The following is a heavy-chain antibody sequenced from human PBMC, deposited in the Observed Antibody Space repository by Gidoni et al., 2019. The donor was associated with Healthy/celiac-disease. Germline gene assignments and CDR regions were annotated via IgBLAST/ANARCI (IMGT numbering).Heavy chain of an antibody. J-gene: IGHJ6*03. V-gene: IGHV3-30*18. CDR1: GFTFSSYG. Sequence: GFTFSSYGMHWVRQAPGKGLEWVAVISYDGSNKYYADSVKGRFTISRDNSKNTLYLQMNSLRAEDTAVYYCAKAGLSGDRLNYYYYYMDVWGKGTTVTVSS. CDR2: ISYDGSNK. D-gene: IGHD3-16*02. CDR3: AKAGLSGDRLNYYYYYMDV.